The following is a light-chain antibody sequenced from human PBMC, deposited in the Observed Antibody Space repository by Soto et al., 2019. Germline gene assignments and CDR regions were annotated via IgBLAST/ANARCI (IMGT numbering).Light chain of an antibody. CDR3: SSYTSSNTL. Sequence: QSVLTQPASVSVSPGQSITISCTGTSGDVGGYNYVCWYQQHPGKAPKLMIYDVSNRPSGVSNRFSGSKSGNTASLTISGLQAEDEADYYCSSYTSSNTLFGTGTKVIVL. CDR1: SGDVGGYNY. J-gene: IGLJ1*01. CDR2: DVS. V-gene: IGLV2-14*01.